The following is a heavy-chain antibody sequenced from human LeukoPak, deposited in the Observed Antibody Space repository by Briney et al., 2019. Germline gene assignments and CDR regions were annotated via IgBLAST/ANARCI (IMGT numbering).Heavy chain of an antibody. J-gene: IGHJ3*02. CDR2: ISYDGSNK. D-gene: IGHD1-7*01. CDR1: GFTFSSYG. CDR3: AHTLTGTTLVAFDI. Sequence: GGTLRLSCAASGFTFSSYGMSWVRQAPGKGLEWVAVISYDGSNKYYADSVKGRFTISRDNSKNTLYLQMNSLRAEDTAVYYCAHTLTGTTLVAFDIWGQGTMVTVSS. V-gene: IGHV3-30*03.